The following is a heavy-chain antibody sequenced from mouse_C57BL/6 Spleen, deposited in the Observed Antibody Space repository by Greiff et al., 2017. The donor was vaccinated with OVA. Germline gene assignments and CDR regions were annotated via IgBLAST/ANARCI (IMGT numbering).Heavy chain of an antibody. CDR3: AGTTVVATDWYFDV. CDR1: GFTFSDYG. D-gene: IGHD1-1*01. Sequence: EVQVVESGGGLVKPGGSLKLSCAASGFTFSDYGMHWVRQAPEKGLEWVAYISSGSSTIYYADTVKGRFTISRDNAKNTLFLQMTSLRSEDTAMYYCAGTTVVATDWYFDVWGTGTTVTVSS. V-gene: IGHV5-17*01. J-gene: IGHJ1*03. CDR2: ISSGSSTI.